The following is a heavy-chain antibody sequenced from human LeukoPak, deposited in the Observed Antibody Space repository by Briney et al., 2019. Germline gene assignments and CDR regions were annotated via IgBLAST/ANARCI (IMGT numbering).Heavy chain of an antibody. D-gene: IGHD6-13*01. V-gene: IGHV4-39*01. CDR2: IYYSGST. J-gene: IGHJ4*02. Sequence: SETLFLTCTVSGGSISSSSYYWGWIRQPPGKGLEWIGSIYYSGSTYYNPSLKSRVTISVDTSKNQFSLKLSSVTAADTAVYYCARHDRPYSSSWYYFDYWGQGTLVTVSS. CDR1: GGSISSSSYY. CDR3: ARHDRPYSSSWYYFDY.